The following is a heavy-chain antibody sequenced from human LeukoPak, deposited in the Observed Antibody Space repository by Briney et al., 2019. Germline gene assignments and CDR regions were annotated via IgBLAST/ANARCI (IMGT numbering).Heavy chain of an antibody. J-gene: IGHJ5*02. Sequence: GGSLRLSCVASGFTFSNYAMNWVRQAPGKGLEWVSVSGSGGDTYYVDSVKGRFTISRDNSKNTLYLQMNSLRAEDTAVYYCARHNGDYAGWFDPWGQGTLVTVSS. CDR1: GFTFSNYA. CDR3: ARHNGDYAGWFDP. V-gene: IGHV3-23*01. D-gene: IGHD4-17*01. CDR2: SGSGGDT.